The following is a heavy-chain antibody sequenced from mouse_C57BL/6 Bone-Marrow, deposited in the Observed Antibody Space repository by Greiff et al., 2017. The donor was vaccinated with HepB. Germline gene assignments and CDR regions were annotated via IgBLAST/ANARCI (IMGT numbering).Heavy chain of an antibody. D-gene: IGHD1-1*01. Sequence: EVQLVESGGGLVQPKGSLKLSCAASGFTFNTYAMHWVRQAPGKGLEWVARIRSKSSNYATYYADSVKDRFTISRDDSQSMLYLQMNNLKTEDTAMYYCVREGSYYYGSSPYYFDYWGQGITLTVSS. CDR1: GFTFNTYA. V-gene: IGHV10-3*01. CDR3: VREGSYYYGSSPYYFDY. CDR2: IRSKSSNYAT. J-gene: IGHJ2*01.